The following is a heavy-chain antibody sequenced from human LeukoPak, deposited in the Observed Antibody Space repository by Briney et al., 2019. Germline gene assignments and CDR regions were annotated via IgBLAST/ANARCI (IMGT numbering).Heavy chain of an antibody. Sequence: GGSLRLSCAASGFTVSSNYMSWVRQAPGKGLDWVSVIYSGGDTYYADSVKGRFTISRDNSKNTLYLQMNPLRAEDTAVYYCARASGYSGYDPFDYWGQGTLVTVSS. V-gene: IGHV3-53*01. CDR2: IYSGGDT. CDR1: GFTVSSNY. CDR3: ARASGYSGYDPFDY. D-gene: IGHD5-12*01. J-gene: IGHJ4*02.